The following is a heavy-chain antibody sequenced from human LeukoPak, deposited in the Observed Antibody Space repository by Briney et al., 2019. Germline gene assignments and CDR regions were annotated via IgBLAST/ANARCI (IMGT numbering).Heavy chain of an antibody. CDR2: ISYDGSNK. V-gene: IGHV3-30*04. J-gene: IGHJ4*02. CDR1: GFTFSSYA. CDR3: AMPHDTEYYFDY. Sequence: GGPLRLSCAASGFTFSSYAMHWVRQAPGKGLEWVAVISYDGSNKYYADPVKGRFTISRDNSKNTLYLQMNSLRAEDTAVYYCAMPHDTEYYFDYWGQGTLVTVSS.